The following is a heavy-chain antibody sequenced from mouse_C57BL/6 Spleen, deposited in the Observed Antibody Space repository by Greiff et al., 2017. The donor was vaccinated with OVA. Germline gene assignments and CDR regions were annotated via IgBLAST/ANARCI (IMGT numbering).Heavy chain of an antibody. J-gene: IGHJ1*03. CDR1: GYTFTSYW. Sequence: VQLQQPGAELVRPGSSVKLSCKASGYTFTSYWMHWVKQRPIQGLEWIGNIDPSDSETHYNQKFKDKATLTVDKSSSTAYMQLSSLTSEDSAVYYCARPYGSSSHWCFDVWGTGTTVTVSS. CDR2: IDPSDSET. V-gene: IGHV1-52*01. D-gene: IGHD1-1*01. CDR3: ARPYGSSSHWCFDV.